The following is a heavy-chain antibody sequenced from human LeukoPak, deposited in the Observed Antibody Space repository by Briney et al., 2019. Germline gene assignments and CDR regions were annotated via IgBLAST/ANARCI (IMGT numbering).Heavy chain of an antibody. Sequence: ASVKVSCKASGYTFTSYGISWVRQAPGQGLEWMGWISAYNGNTNYAQKLQGRVTVTTDTSTSTAYMELRSLRSDDTAVYYCATIVGATRVLDYWGQGTLVTVSS. CDR2: ISAYNGNT. J-gene: IGHJ4*02. CDR1: GYTFTSYG. D-gene: IGHD1-26*01. V-gene: IGHV1-18*01. CDR3: ATIVGATRVLDY.